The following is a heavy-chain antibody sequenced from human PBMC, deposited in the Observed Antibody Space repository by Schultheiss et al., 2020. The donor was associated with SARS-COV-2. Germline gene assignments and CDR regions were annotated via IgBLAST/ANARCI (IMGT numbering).Heavy chain of an antibody. Sequence: GESLKISCAASEFSFRNYWMHWVRHAPGKGLVWVSRISSDGTVTSYADSVKGRFTISRDNSKNTLYLQMNSLRPEDTAIYYCARDLPPHDYWGQGTLVTVSS. J-gene: IGHJ4*02. CDR1: EFSFRNYW. V-gene: IGHV3-74*01. CDR3: ARDLPPHDY. CDR2: ISSDGTVT.